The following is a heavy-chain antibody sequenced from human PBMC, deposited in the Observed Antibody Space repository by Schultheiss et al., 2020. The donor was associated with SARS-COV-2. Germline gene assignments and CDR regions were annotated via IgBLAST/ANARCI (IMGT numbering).Heavy chain of an antibody. CDR3: ARDPGDEWHRGVYAFDI. J-gene: IGHJ3*02. V-gene: IGHV1-2*02. CDR1: GYTFSNYY. Sequence: ASVKVSCKTSGYTFSNYYMHWVRQAPGQGLEWMGWINPNSGGTNYAQKLQGRVTMTTDTSTSTAYMELRSLRSDDTAVYYCARDPGDEWHRGVYAFDIWGQGTMVTVSS. D-gene: IGHD3-3*01. CDR2: INPNSGGT.